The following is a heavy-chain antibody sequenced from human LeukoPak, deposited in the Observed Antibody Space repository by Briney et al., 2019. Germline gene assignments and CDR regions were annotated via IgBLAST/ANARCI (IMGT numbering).Heavy chain of an antibody. D-gene: IGHD5-18*01. J-gene: IGHJ6*03. Sequence: SSETLSLTCTVSGGSISSGSYDWSWIRQPAGKGLEWIGRIYTSGSTNYNPSLKSRVTISVDTSKNQFSLKLSSVTAADTAVYYCARDRYSYGSYYYYYYMDVWGKGTTVTVSS. CDR1: GGSISSGSYD. CDR3: ARDRYSYGSYYYYYYMDV. CDR2: IYTSGST. V-gene: IGHV4-61*02.